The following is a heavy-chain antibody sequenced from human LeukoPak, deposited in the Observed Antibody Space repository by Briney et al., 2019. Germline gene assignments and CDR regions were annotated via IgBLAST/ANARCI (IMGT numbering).Heavy chain of an antibody. D-gene: IGHD3-9*01. CDR1: GYTFTVYY. Sequence: ASVTVSFKASGYTFTVYYMHWVRQAPGQGLEWMGWINANSGGTNYAQKFQGRVTMTRDTSISTAYMELSRLRSDDTAVYYCARSSRYDIWTGYPYWGQGTLVTVST. CDR3: ARSSRYDIWTGYPY. CDR2: INANSGGT. V-gene: IGHV1-2*02. J-gene: IGHJ4*02.